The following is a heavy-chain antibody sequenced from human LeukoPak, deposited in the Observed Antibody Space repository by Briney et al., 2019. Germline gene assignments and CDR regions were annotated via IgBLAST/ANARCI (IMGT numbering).Heavy chain of an antibody. CDR2: ISGTGYNT. CDR1: GFTFSNYA. V-gene: IGHV3-23*01. CDR3: AKEGFYCSGGSCCSFYYYYMDV. J-gene: IGHJ6*03. Sequence: GGSLRLSCAASGFTFSNYAMSWVRQAPGQGLQWVSSISGTGYNTFTTDSVKGRFTISRDNSKDTLYLQINSLRAEDTAVYYCAKEGFYCSGGSCCSFYYYYMDVWGKGTTVTVSS. D-gene: IGHD2-15*01.